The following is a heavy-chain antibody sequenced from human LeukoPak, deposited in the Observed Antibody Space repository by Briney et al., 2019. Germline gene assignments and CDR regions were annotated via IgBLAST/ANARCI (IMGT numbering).Heavy chain of an antibody. CDR1: GGSISSGSYY. J-gene: IGHJ4*02. CDR2: IYTSGST. CDR3: ARDMYYYGSGSSPFDY. Sequence: PSETLSLTCTVSGGSISSGSYYWTWIRQPAGKGLEWIGRIYTSGSTNYNPSLKSRVTMSVDTSKNQFSLKLSSVTAADTAVYYCARDMYYYGSGSSPFDYWGQGTLVTVSS. V-gene: IGHV4-61*02. D-gene: IGHD3-10*01.